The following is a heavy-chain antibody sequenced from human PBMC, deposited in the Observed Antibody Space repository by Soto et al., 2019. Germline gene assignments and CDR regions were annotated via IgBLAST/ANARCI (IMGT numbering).Heavy chain of an antibody. CDR2: IYYSGST. Sequence: PSETLSLTCAVYGGSVRGSYWSWIRQPPGKGLEWIGYIYYSGSTNYNPSLKSRVTISVDTSKNQFSLKLRSVTAADTAVYYCARDLNYYFDYWGQGTLVTGS. CDR1: GGSVRGSY. D-gene: IGHD1-20*01. CDR3: ARDLNYYFDY. V-gene: IGHV4-59*02. J-gene: IGHJ4*02.